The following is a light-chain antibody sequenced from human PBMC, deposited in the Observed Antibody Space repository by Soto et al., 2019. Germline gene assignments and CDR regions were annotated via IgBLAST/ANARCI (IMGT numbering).Light chain of an antibody. CDR3: QQYYSTPLT. J-gene: IGKJ4*01. Sequence: EIGLTQSPATLALSPGERSTLSCRASQRISCYLAWYQQKPGQAPRLLIYDASNRASGIPVRFSGSGSGTDFTLTISRLQAEDVAVYCCQQYYSTPLTFGGGTKV. CDR1: QRISCY. V-gene: IGKV3-11*01. CDR2: DAS.